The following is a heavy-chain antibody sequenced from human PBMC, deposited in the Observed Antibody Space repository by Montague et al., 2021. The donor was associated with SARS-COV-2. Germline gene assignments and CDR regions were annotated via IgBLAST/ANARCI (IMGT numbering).Heavy chain of an antibody. J-gene: IGHJ4*02. CDR3: AKSPSGWWLFDY. CDR1: GFTFSSYA. Sequence: SLRISCAASGFTFSSYAMSWVRQAPGKGLEWVSAISGSGGTTWYADSVKGRFTISRDNSKNTLYLQMNSLRAEDTAVYYCAKSPSGWWLFDYWGQGTLVTVSS. V-gene: IGHV3-23*01. CDR2: ISGSGGTT. D-gene: IGHD6-19*01.